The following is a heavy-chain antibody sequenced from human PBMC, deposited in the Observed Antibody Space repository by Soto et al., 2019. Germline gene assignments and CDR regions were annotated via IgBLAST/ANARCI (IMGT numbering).Heavy chain of an antibody. CDR2: ISSSSSYI. J-gene: IGHJ6*02. V-gene: IGHV3-21*01. D-gene: IGHD3-3*01. CDR1: GFTFSSYS. CDR3: ARARFTGVVNLYNYYYGMDV. Sequence: EVQLVESGGGLVKPGGSLRLSCAASGFTFSSYSMNWVRQAPGKGLEWVSSISSSSSYIYYADSVKGRFTISRDNAKNSLYLQMNSLRAEDTAVYYCARARFTGVVNLYNYYYGMDVWGQGTTVTVSS.